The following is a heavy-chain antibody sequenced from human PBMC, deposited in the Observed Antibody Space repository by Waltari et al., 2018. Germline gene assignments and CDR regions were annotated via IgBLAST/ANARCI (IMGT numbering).Heavy chain of an antibody. V-gene: IGHV3-7*01. CDR1: GFTFSSYW. Sequence: EVQLVESGGGLVQPGGSLRLSCAASGFTFSSYWMSWVRQAPGKGLEWVANIKQDGIVKYYVDSVKGRFTISRDNAKNSLYLQMNSLRAEDTAVYYCARDNQYQLLYEVRLESTSFDYWGQGTLVTVSS. CDR3: ARDNQYQLLYEVRLESTSFDY. CDR2: IKQDGIVK. D-gene: IGHD2-2*02. J-gene: IGHJ4*02.